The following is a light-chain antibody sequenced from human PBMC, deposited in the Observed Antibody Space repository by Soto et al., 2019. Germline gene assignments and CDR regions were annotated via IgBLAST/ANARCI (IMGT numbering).Light chain of an antibody. Sequence: EIVMTQSPATLSVSPGGRATLSCRASQTVRNNYLAWYQQKPGQAPRLLIYDASNRATGIPARFSGSGSGTDFTLTISSLEPEDFAVYYCQQRSNWPPITFGQGTRLEI. CDR1: QTVRNNY. V-gene: IGKV3-11*01. J-gene: IGKJ5*01. CDR3: QQRSNWPPIT. CDR2: DAS.